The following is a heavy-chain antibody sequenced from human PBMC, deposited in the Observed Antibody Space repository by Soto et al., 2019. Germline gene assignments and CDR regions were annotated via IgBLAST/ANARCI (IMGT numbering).Heavy chain of an antibody. V-gene: IGHV1-2*02. CDR1: GYTFTGYY. CDR2: INPKNGGA. D-gene: IGHD2-8*01. J-gene: IGHJ6*02. Sequence: QVQLVQSGAEVKKPGASVKVSCRASGYTFTGYYMHWVRQAPGQGLEWMGWINPKNGGAKYGQKFQGRVTMTRDTAISSADMELSSLGYDDTAVYYCARVRINGHIDYYYGMDVWGQGTTVTVSS. CDR3: ARVRINGHIDYYYGMDV.